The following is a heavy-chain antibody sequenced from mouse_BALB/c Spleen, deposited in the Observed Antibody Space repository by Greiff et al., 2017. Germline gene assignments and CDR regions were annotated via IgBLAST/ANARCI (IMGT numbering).Heavy chain of an antibody. V-gene: IGHV1S137*01. Sequence: QVQLQQSGAELVRPGVSVKISCKGSGYTFTDYAMHWVKQSHAKSLEWIGVISTYYGDASYNQKFKGKATMTVDKSSSTAYMELARLTSEDSAIYYCARQDLDYGYAMDYWGQGTSVTVSS. CDR2: ISTYYGDA. J-gene: IGHJ4*01. D-gene: IGHD1-1*01. CDR1: GYTFTDYA. CDR3: ARQDLDYGYAMDY.